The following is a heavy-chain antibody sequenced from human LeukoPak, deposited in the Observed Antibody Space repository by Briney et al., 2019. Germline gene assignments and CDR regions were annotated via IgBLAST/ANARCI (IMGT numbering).Heavy chain of an antibody. CDR3: ARTNGAYGSTVLGY. J-gene: IGHJ4*02. CDR1: GYTFTGYF. CDR2: INPNSGGT. D-gene: IGHD2-8*01. V-gene: IGHV1-2*02. Sequence: ASAKVSCKASGYTFTGYFMHWVRQAPGQGLEWMGWINPNSGGTNYAQKFQGRVTMTRDKSINTAYMELSSLKSDDTALYYCARTNGAYGSTVLGYWGQGTLVTVSS.